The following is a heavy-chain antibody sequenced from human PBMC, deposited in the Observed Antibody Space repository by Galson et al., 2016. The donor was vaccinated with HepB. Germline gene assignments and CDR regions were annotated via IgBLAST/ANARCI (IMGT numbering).Heavy chain of an antibody. CDR3: ARDRDYTNACDI. J-gene: IGHJ3*02. D-gene: IGHD4-11*01. Sequence: SLRLSCAASGFTFRSYWMHWVRQGPGKGLVWVSRINSDGSSTRYADSVKGRFTISRDNAKNTLYLQMNSLRAGDTAVYYCARDRDYTNACDIWGQGTMVTVSS. CDR2: INSDGSST. V-gene: IGHV3-74*01. CDR1: GFTFRSYW.